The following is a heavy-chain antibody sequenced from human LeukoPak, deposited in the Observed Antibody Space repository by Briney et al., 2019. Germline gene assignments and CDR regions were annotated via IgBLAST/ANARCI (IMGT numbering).Heavy chain of an antibody. CDR1: GFTFSSYA. CDR2: ISSSGGII. J-gene: IGHJ4*02. V-gene: IGHV3-11*01. D-gene: IGHD2-15*01. Sequence: GGSLRLSCAASGFTFSSYAMSWIRQAPGKGLEWLSFISSSGGIIKYADSVKGRFTISRDNSKNSMYLQINSLRAEDTAVYYCARSFCSGGTCYFVYWGQGTLVTVSS. CDR3: ARSFCSGGTCYFVY.